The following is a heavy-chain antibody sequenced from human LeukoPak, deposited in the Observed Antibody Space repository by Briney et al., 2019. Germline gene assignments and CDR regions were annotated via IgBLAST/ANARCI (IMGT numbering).Heavy chain of an antibody. J-gene: IGHJ3*02. CDR2: INHSGST. CDR3: ARGRGAFDI. V-gene: IGHV4-34*01. Sequence: SETLSLTCAVYGGSFSGYYWSWIRQPPGKGLEWIREINHSGSTNYNPSLKSRVTISVDTSKNQFSLKLSSVTAADTAVYYCARGRGAFDIWGQGTMVTVSS. CDR1: GGSFSGYY.